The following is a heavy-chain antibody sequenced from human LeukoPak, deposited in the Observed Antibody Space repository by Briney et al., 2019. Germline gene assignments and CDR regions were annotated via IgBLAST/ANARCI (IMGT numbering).Heavy chain of an antibody. D-gene: IGHD3-9*01. CDR1: GGSISSSSYY. CDR2: IYYSGST. Sequence: SETLSLTCTASGGSISSSSYYWGWIRQPPGQGLEWIGSIYYSGSTYYNPSLKSRVTISVDTSKNQFSLKLSSVTAADTVVYYCAAGLHAFDIWGQGTMVTVSS. V-gene: IGHV4-39*01. J-gene: IGHJ3*02. CDR3: AAGLHAFDI.